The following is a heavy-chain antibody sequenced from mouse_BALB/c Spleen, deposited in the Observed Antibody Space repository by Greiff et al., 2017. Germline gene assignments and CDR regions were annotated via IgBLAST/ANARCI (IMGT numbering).Heavy chain of an antibody. D-gene: IGHD1-1*01. V-gene: IGHV1-26*01. CDR1: GYSFTGYT. Sequence: LVEPGASMKISCKASGYSFTGYTMNWVKQSHGKNLEWIGLINPYNGGTSYNQKFKGKATLTVDKSSSTAYMELLSLTSEDSAVYYCARRITTVVDGYFDVWGAGTTVTVSS. CDR3: ARRITTVVDGYFDV. J-gene: IGHJ1*01. CDR2: INPYNGGT.